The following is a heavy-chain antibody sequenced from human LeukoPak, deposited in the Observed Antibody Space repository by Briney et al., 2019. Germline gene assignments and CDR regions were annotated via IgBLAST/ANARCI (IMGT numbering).Heavy chain of an antibody. CDR3: ARAGGDYGMIDY. CDR1: GGSISSYY. J-gene: IGHJ4*02. CDR2: IYYGGST. Sequence: PSETLSLTCTVSGGSISSYYWSWIRQPPGKGLEWIGYIYYGGSTNYNPSLKSRVTISVDTSKNQFSLKLSSVTAADTAVYYCARAGGDYGMIDYWGQGTLVTVSS. D-gene: IGHD2-21*01. V-gene: IGHV4-59*01.